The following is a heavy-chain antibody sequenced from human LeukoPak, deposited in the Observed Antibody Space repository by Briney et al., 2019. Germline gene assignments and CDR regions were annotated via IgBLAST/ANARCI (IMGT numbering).Heavy chain of an antibody. Sequence: SETLSLTCAVYGGSFSGYYWSWIRQPPGKGLEWIGEINHSGSTNYNPSLKSRVTISVDTSKNQFSLKLSSVTAADTAVYYRARGLVRFLEWGQGTLVTVSS. CDR2: INHSGST. CDR3: ARGLVRFLE. CDR1: GGSFSGYY. V-gene: IGHV4-34*01. D-gene: IGHD3-3*01. J-gene: IGHJ4*02.